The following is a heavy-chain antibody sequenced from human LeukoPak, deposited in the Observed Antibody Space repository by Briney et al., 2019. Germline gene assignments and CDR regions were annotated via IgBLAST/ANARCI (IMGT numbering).Heavy chain of an antibody. CDR1: GFTFSSYS. CDR3: AKEQQLASIDY. J-gene: IGHJ4*02. CDR2: ISSGSNYI. V-gene: IGHV3-21*01. Sequence: GGSLRLSCAASGFTFSSYSMNWVRQAPGKGLEWVSSISSGSNYIYYADSVKGRFTISRDNAKHSLYLQMNSLGAGDTAVYYCAKEQQLASIDYWGQGTLVTVSS. D-gene: IGHD6-13*01.